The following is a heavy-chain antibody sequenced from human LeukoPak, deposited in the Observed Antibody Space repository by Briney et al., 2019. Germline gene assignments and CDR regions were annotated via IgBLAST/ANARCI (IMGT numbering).Heavy chain of an antibody. CDR3: ARGPNCGGGSCRPPYYFDY. CDR2: IIPIFDKA. CDR1: GGTFSGYA. Sequence: SVKVSCKASGGTFSGYAITWVRQAPGQGLEWMGGIIPIFDKANYAQKFQGRVTITADGSTNAAYMEVSSLRSEDTAVYYCARGPNCGGGSCRPPYYFDYWARGPLVPVSS. V-gene: IGHV1-69*13. J-gene: IGHJ4*02. D-gene: IGHD2-15*01.